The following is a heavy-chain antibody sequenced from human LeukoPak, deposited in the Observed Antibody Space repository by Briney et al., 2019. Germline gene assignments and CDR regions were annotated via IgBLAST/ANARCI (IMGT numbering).Heavy chain of an antibody. CDR3: ARVGLTFYYFDY. Sequence: SVKVSCKASGGTFSSYAISWVRQAPGQRLEWMGGIIPIFGTANYAQKFQGRVTITADESTSTAYMELSSLRSEDTAVYYCARVGLTFYYFDYWGQGTLVTVSS. D-gene: IGHD1-14*01. V-gene: IGHV1-69*13. CDR1: GGTFSSYA. CDR2: IIPIFGTA. J-gene: IGHJ4*02.